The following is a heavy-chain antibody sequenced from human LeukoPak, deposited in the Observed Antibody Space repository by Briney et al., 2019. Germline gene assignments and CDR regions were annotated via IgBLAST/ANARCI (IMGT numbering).Heavy chain of an antibody. D-gene: IGHD1-26*01. CDR2: ISSGSFTI. J-gene: IGHJ4*02. CDR3: TTEHQWDNFDY. CDR1: GFTFSSYS. V-gene: IGHV3-48*04. Sequence: PGGSLRLSCAASGFTFSSYSMNWVRQAPGKGLEWVSYISSGSFTIYYADSVKGRFTISRDNAKNSLYLQMNSLRAEDTAVYYCTTEHQWDNFDYWGQGTLVTVSS.